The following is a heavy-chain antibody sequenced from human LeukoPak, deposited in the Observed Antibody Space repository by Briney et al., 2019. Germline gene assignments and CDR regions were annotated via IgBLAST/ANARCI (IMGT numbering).Heavy chain of an antibody. CDR3: VKDGNYGSGTYLDY. Sequence: TGGSLRLSCAASGFTFDDYTMHWVRQVPGKGLEWVSGISWNSGNIAYVDSVKGRFTISRDNAKNSLYLQMNSLRAEDTAFYYCVKDGNYGSGTYLDYWGQGTLVTVSS. CDR1: GFTFDDYT. CDR2: ISWNSGNI. J-gene: IGHJ4*02. D-gene: IGHD3-10*01. V-gene: IGHV3-9*01.